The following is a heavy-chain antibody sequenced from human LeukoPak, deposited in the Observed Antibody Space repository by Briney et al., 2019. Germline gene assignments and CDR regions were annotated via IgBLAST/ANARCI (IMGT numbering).Heavy chain of an antibody. V-gene: IGHV3-33*01. CDR3: ARDGVVGEIDY. CDR1: GFTFSSYG. D-gene: IGHD1-26*01. J-gene: IGHJ4*02. CDR2: IWYDGSNK. Sequence: GRSLRLSCAASGFTFSSYGMHWVRQAPGKGLEWVAGIWYDGSNKYYADSVKGRFTISRDNSKNTLYLQMNSLRAEDTAVYYCARDGVVGEIDYWGQGTLVTVSS.